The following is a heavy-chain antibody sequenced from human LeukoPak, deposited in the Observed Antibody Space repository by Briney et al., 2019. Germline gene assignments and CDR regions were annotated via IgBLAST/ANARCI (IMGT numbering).Heavy chain of an antibody. V-gene: IGHV4-39*07. D-gene: IGHD3-10*01. CDR2: IYYSGST. Sequence: NPSETLSLTCTVSGGSISSSSYYWGWIRQPPGKGLEWIGSIYYSGSTYYNPSLKSRVTISVDTSKNQFSLKLSSVTAADTAVYYCARAAGSKHSYYYYYYYMDVWGKGTTVTVSS. CDR1: GGSISSSSYY. J-gene: IGHJ6*03. CDR3: ARAAGSKHSYYYYYYYMDV.